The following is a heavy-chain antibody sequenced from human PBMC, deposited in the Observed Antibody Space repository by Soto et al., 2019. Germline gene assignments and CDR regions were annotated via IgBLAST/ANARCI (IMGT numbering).Heavy chain of an antibody. V-gene: IGHV4-31*03. CDR1: GGSISSGGYY. CDR2: IYYSGST. D-gene: IGHD3-9*01. CDR3: ARDNPYYDILTGYYIVGGYFDY. Sequence: QVQLQESGPGLVKPSQTLSLTCTVSGGSISSGGYYWSWIRQHPGKGLEWIGYIYYSGSTYYNPSLKSRVTISVDTSKNQFALKLSSVTAADTAVYYCARDNPYYDILTGYYIVGGYFDYWGQGTLVTVSS. J-gene: IGHJ4*02.